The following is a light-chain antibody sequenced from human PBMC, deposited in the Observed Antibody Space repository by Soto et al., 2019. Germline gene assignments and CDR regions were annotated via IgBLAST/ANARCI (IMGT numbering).Light chain of an antibody. CDR2: EVS. J-gene: IGLJ1*01. CDR1: SSDVGGYNF. V-gene: IGLV2-14*03. Sequence: QSALTQPASVFGSPGQSITFSCTGTSSDVGGYNFVSWYQQHPGKAPKLMIYEVSSRPSGVSNRFSGSMSGNTASLTISGLQPEDEADYYCSSYTTSTTVVFGTGTKVTVL. CDR3: SSYTTSTTVV.